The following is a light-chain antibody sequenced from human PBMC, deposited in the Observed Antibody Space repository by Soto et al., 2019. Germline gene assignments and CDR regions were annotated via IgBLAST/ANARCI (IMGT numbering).Light chain of an antibody. V-gene: IGKV3-20*01. Sequence: EIVLTQSPGTLSLSPGERATLSCRASQSVSSSYLAWYQQKPGQTPRLLIYCASSRATGIPDRFSGSGSGTDFTLTISRLEPEDFAVYYCQQFGNSPYTFGQGTKLDIK. J-gene: IGKJ2*01. CDR3: QQFGNSPYT. CDR2: CAS. CDR1: QSVSSSY.